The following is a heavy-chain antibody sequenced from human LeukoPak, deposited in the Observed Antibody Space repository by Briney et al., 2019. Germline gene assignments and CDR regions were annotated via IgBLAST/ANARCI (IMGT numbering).Heavy chain of an antibody. CDR1: GLTFSTYG. J-gene: IGHJ3*02. D-gene: IGHD3-22*01. CDR2: IWRDGSNK. CDR3: AKEGLLSPYYDSSGYYYVGPFDS. V-gene: IGHV3-30*02. Sequence: GGSLRFSVAGLGLTFSTYGMHWVRQAPGKGLEWVPFIWRDGSNKYYADSVKGRFTISRDNSENTLFLQINSLRAEDTAVYYCAKEGLLSPYYDSSGYYYVGPFDSWGQGTMVTVSS.